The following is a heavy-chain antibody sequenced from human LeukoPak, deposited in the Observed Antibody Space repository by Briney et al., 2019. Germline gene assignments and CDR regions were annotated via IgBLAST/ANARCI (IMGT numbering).Heavy chain of an antibody. V-gene: IGHV3-74*01. CDR3: ARDRVGDGYIIDY. D-gene: IGHD5-24*01. J-gene: IGHJ4*02. Sequence: PGGSLRLSCAVSGFTFSSYWMHWVRQAPGKGLVWVSRIKSDGSITFYADSVGGRFTISRDNAKNTLYLQMNSLRAEDTAVYYCARDRVGDGYIIDYWGQGTLVTVSS. CDR2: IKSDGSIT. CDR1: GFTFSSYW.